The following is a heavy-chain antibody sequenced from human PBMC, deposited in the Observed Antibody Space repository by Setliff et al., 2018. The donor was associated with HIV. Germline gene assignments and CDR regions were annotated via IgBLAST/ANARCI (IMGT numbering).Heavy chain of an antibody. CDR3: ARGVNFDY. D-gene: IGHD3-3*01. J-gene: IGHJ4*02. CDR1: GGSFSGYY. V-gene: IGHV4-59*01. Sequence: NPSETLSLTCSVSGGSFSGYYWSWIRQPPGKGPEWIGYIYIYNSGSTNYNPSLTSRVTISVDTSRNQFSLKLTSVTAADTAIYYCARGVNFDYWGQGTQVTVSS. CDR2: IYIYNSGST.